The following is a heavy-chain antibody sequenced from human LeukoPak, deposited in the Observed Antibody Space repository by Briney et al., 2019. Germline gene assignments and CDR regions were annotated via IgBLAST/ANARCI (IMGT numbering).Heavy chain of an antibody. V-gene: IGHV1-69*05. CDR1: GGTFSSYV. CDR3: ARADYDFWSGYPDIYYMDV. J-gene: IGHJ6*03. Sequence: ASVKVSCKASGGTFSSYVISWVRQAPGQGLEWMGRIIPIFGTANYAQKFQGRVTITTDESTSTAYMELSSLRSEDTAVYYCARADYDFWSGYPDIYYMDVWGKRTTVTVSS. D-gene: IGHD3-3*01. CDR2: IIPIFGTA.